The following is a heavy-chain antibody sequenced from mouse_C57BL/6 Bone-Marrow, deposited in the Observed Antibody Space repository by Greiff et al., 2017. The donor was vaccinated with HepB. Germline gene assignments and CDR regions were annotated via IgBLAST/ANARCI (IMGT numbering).Heavy chain of an antibody. CDR3: ARAGVYDYFDY. V-gene: IGHV2-2*01. CDR1: GFSLTSYG. J-gene: IGHJ2*01. Sequence: VQLQQSGPGLVQPSQCLSITCTVSGFSLTSYGVHWVRQSPGKGLEWLGVIWSGGSTDYNAAFISSLSISKDNSKRQVFFKMNSLQADDTAIYYCARAGVYDYFDYWGQGTTLTVSS. D-gene: IGHD2-3*01. CDR2: IWSGGST.